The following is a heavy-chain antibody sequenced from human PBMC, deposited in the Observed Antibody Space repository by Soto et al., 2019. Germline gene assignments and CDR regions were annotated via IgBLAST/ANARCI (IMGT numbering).Heavy chain of an antibody. CDR3: ARRGGGYYDFWSGSPSGPMDV. D-gene: IGHD3-3*01. Sequence: SETLSLTCTVSGGCISSSSYYWGWIRQPPGKGLEWIGSIYYSGSTYYNPSLKSRVTISVDTSKNQFSLKLSSVTAADTAVYYCARRGGGYYDFWSGSPSGPMDVWGKGTTVTVSS. J-gene: IGHJ6*03. CDR2: IYYSGST. V-gene: IGHV4-39*01. CDR1: GGCISSSSYY.